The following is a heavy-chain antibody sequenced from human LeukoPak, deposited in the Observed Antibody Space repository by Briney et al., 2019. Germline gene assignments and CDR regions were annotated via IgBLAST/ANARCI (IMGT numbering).Heavy chain of an antibody. J-gene: IGHJ4*02. V-gene: IGHV1-8*01. CDR3: ARAVRNDYYDSSGYYYGEVYYFDY. CDR2: MNPNSGNT. CDR1: GYTFTSYD. Sequence: ASVKVSCKASGYTFTSYDINWVRQATGQGLEWMGWMNPNSGNTGYAQKFQGRVTMTRNTSISTAYMELSSLRSEDTAVYYCARAVRNDYYDSSGYYYGEVYYFDYWGQGTLVTVSS. D-gene: IGHD3-22*01.